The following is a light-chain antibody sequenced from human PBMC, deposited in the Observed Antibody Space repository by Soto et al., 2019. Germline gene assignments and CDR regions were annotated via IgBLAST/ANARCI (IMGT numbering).Light chain of an antibody. V-gene: IGKV1-39*01. CDR3: QQSDTTPWT. CDR2: EAS. J-gene: IGKJ1*01. CDR1: QSISSH. Sequence: DIRMTQCPSSLSASVGDRVTITCRASQSISSHLNWYQQKPGKAPKLLIYEASSLQSGVPSRFSGSGSGTDFTLTVSSLQPDDFAPYYCQQSDTTPWTFGQGTKVDIK.